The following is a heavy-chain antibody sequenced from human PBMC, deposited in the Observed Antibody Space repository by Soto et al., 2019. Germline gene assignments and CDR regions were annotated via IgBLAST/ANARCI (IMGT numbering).Heavy chain of an antibody. V-gene: IGHV1-69*13. Sequence: SVKVSCKASGGTFSSYAISWVRQEPGQGLEWMGGIIPIFGTANYAQKFQGRVTITADESTSTAYMELSSLRSEDTAVYYCARGIAAAGLEAYYGLDVWGQWTTVTVSS. D-gene: IGHD6-13*01. J-gene: IGHJ6*02. CDR2: IIPIFGTA. CDR3: ARGIAAAGLEAYYGLDV. CDR1: GGTFSSYA.